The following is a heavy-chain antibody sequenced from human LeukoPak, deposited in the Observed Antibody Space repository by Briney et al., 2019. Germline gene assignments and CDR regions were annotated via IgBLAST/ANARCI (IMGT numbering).Heavy chain of an antibody. D-gene: IGHD3-22*01. Sequence: SETLSLTCAVYGGSFSGYYWSWIRQPPGKGLEWIGYIYHSGSTVYNPSLKSRVTLSLDTSKNQLSLKLTSVTAADTAVYYCASWPFYYGKSGYDYWGQGTLVTVSS. J-gene: IGHJ4*02. CDR3: ASWPFYYGKSGYDY. V-gene: IGHV4-59*01. CDR2: IYHSGST. CDR1: GGSFSGYY.